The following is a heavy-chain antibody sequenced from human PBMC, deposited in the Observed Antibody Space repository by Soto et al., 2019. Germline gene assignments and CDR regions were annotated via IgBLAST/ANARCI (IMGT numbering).Heavy chain of an antibody. D-gene: IGHD2-15*01. CDR1: GFTFNIYG. CDR2: ISYDGSQK. J-gene: IGHJ4*02. CDR3: ARAHSTYCSGDSCYSTGLEY. Sequence: TGGSLRLSCAASGFTFNIYGMNWVRQAPGKGLEWVSIISYDGSQKYYADSVKGRFTFSRDNSKSALYLQMNSLRAEDTAVYYCARAHSTYCSGDSCYSTGLEYWGQGTLVTVSS. V-gene: IGHV3-30*03.